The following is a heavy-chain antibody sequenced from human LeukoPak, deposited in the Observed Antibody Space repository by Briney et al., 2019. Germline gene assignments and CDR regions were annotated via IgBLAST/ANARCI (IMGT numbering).Heavy chain of an antibody. V-gene: IGHV3-23*01. CDR3: AKLTGATVPFDC. J-gene: IGHJ4*02. CDR2: ISGSGGNT. Sequence: GGSLRLSCAASGFTFSRYAMGWVRQAPGKGLEWVSTISGSGGNTYYADSVKGRFTISRDNSKNTLYLQINSLRAEDTAVFYCAKLTGATVPFDCWGQGTLVTVSS. D-gene: IGHD1-26*01. CDR1: GFTFSRYA.